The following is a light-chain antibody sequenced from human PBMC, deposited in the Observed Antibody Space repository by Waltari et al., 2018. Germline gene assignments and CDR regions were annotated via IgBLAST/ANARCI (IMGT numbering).Light chain of an antibody. CDR1: DNDVGRDKL. Sequence: HSALTQPASVSGSPGQSITISCTGSDNDVGRDKLVSLYQPHPGKAPKLIICELNNRPQGVSNRFSGSKSGNPASLSTSGLQIEGEADYHCCSYAGSDTFHYVFGSGTQVTVL. V-gene: IGLV2-23*02. J-gene: IGLJ1*01. CDR3: CSYAGSDTFHYV. CDR2: ELN.